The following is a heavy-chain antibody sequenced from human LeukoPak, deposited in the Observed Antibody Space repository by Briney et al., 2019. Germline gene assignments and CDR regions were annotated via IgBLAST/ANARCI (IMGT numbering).Heavy chain of an antibody. CDR1: GGSISSYY. D-gene: IGHD3-3*01. Sequence: SETLSLTCTVSGGSISSYYWSWIRQPPGKGLEWIGYIYYSGSTNYNPSLKSRVTISVDTSKNQFSLKLSSVTAADTAVYYCARGITIFGVVIIYFDYWGQGTLVTVSS. V-gene: IGHV4-59*08. CDR2: IYYSGST. J-gene: IGHJ4*02. CDR3: ARGITIFGVVIIYFDY.